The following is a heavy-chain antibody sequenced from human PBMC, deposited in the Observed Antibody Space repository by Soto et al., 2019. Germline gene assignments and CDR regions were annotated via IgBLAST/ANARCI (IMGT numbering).Heavy chain of an antibody. V-gene: IGHV4-61*01. J-gene: IGHJ4*02. CDR1: GDSVSSASYF. CDR2: IFYSGST. D-gene: IGHD1-1*01. Sequence: NPSETLSLTCTVSGDSVSSASYFWSWIRQPPGKGLEWIGYIFYSGSTNYNPSLKSRLTISVDTSKNQFSLKLRSVTAADTAVYFCARTLPNRQLFDSWSQGTLVTVSS. CDR3: ARTLPNRQLFDS.